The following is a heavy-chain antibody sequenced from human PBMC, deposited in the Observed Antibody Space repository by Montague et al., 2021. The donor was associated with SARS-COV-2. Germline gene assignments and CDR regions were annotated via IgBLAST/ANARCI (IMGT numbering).Heavy chain of an antibody. D-gene: IGHD2-21*01. CDR3: ARGRPVQGSFCHCDAISAGSLDI. Sequence: SETLSLTCAVSRGSFSNYYWTWIRQSPGKGLEWIGEINKGGDPNYTPSLKSRVTISLDTSKKQISLKLNSVTVADTAVFFCARGRPVQGSFCHCDAISAGSLDIWAQGSLVIVSS. V-gene: IGHV4-34*01. CDR1: RGSFSNYY. J-gene: IGHJ3*02. CDR2: INKGGDP.